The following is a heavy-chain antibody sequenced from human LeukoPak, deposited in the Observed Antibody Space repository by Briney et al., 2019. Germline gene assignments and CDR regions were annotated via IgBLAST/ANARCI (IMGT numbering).Heavy chain of an antibody. Sequence: GGSLRLSCAASGFTFSNAWMSWVRQVPGKGLEWVGRIKSKTDGGTTDYAAPVKGRFTISRDDSKNTLYLQMNSLKTEDTAVYYCTTGSPYCSGGSCYRRGAGDYWGQGTLVTVSS. V-gene: IGHV3-15*01. CDR1: GFTFSNAW. D-gene: IGHD2-15*01. CDR2: IKSKTDGGTT. CDR3: TTGSPYCSGGSCYRRGAGDY. J-gene: IGHJ4*02.